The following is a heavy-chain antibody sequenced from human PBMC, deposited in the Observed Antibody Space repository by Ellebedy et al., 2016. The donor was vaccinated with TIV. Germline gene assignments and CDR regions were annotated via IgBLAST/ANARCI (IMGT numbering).Heavy chain of an antibody. CDR3: ARGSNSGSYYDLDY. CDR1: GFTFSNYA. J-gene: IGHJ4*02. D-gene: IGHD1-26*01. Sequence: GGSLRLSCAASGFTFSNYAMDWARQAPGKGLEWVAVISYNGGNKYYADSVKGRFTISRDSSKNTLDLQMNSLRAEDTAVYYCARGSNSGSYYDLDYWGQGSLVTVSS. CDR2: ISYNGGNK. V-gene: IGHV3-30-3*01.